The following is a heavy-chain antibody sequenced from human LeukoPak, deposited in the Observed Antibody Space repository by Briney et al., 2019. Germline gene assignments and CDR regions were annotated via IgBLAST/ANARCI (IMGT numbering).Heavy chain of an antibody. D-gene: IGHD6-19*01. CDR2: IGSGGDT. CDR3: ARAVAGTDEIDS. V-gene: IGHV3-13*01. CDR1: GFSFSSYD. J-gene: IGHJ4*02. Sequence: GGSLRLSCAGSGFSFSSYDMLWVRQATGKGLEWVSAIGSGGDTYYAGSVKGRFTISRESAENSFYLQMNSLSAGDTAVYFCARAVAGTDEIDSWGQGTLVTVSS.